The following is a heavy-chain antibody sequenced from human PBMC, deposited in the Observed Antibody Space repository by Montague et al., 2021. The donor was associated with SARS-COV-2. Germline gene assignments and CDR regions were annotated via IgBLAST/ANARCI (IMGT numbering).Heavy chain of an antibody. CDR1: NG. Sequence: NGGTRGRLPGGKGQERGGEREQTGSTKNKPSNKRRVRMADEKSWNQFSLMLTSVTAADTAIYYCARKGSGRSDLDYWGQGTMVTVSS. J-gene: IGHJ4*02. V-gene: IGHV4-4*02. D-gene: IGHD1-26*01. CDR2: REQTGST. CDR3: ARKGSGRSDLDY.